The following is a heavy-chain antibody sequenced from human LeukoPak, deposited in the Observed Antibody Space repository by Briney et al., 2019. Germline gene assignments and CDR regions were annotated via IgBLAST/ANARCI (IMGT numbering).Heavy chain of an antibody. V-gene: IGHV1-18*01. D-gene: IGHD3-10*01. J-gene: IGHJ4*02. CDR1: GYTFTNYG. CDR2: ISAYNGNT. CDR3: WRSFGNYYGSGTPPLYFDY. Sequence: ASVKVSCKASGYTFTNYGISWVRQAPGQGLEGMGWISAYNGNTNYPQKFQARVTMTTDTSTSIAYLELRSLRYDDTAVYFCWRSFGNYYGSGTPPLYFDYWGQGTLVTVSS.